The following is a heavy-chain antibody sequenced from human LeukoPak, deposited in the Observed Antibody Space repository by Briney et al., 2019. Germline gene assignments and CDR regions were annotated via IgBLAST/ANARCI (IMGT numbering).Heavy chain of an antibody. Sequence: PGWSLRLSCVASVCTFSSYGMNWLRQAPAKGLEGVAVIRYDGSHKYYADSAKGRFTISRDNSKNTVSLQMDRMRVEDTALYYCARDLGGCGDRFCSYYFDHWGQGIQVTVSS. CDR3: ARDLGGCGDRFCSYYFDH. CDR1: VCTFSSYG. D-gene: IGHD2-21*02. V-gene: IGHV3-33*01. J-gene: IGHJ4*02. CDR2: IRYDGSHK.